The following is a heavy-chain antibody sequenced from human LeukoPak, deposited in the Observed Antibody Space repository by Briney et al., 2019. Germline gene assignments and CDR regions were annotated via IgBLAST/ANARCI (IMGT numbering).Heavy chain of an antibody. V-gene: IGHV3-15*01. Sequence: GGSLRLSCAASGFTFSNAWMSWVRQAPGKGLEWVGRIKSKTDGGTTDYAAPVKGRFTISRDDSKNTLYLQMNSLKTEDTALYYCTTGTWIQLWLAGYWGQGTLVTVSS. D-gene: IGHD5-18*01. J-gene: IGHJ4*02. CDR2: IKSKTDGGTT. CDR3: TTGTWIQLWLAGY. CDR1: GFTFSNAW.